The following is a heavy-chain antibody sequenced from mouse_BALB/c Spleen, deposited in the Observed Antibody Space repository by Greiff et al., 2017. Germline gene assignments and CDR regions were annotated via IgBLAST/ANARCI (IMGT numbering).Heavy chain of an antibody. CDR1: GYSITSDYA. CDR3: ARWGSSGLYAMDY. Sequence: EVKLQESGPGLVKPSQSLSLPCTVTGYSITSDYAWNWIRQFPGNKLEWLGYISYSGSTSYNPSLKSRISITRDTSKNQFFLQLNSVTTEDTATYYCARWGSSGLYAMDYWGQGTSVTVSS. D-gene: IGHD3-1*01. J-gene: IGHJ4*01. V-gene: IGHV3-2*02. CDR2: ISYSGST.